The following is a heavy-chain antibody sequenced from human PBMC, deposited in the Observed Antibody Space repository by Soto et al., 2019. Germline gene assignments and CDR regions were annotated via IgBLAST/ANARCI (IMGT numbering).Heavy chain of an antibody. Sequence: QVRLVQSGAEVKKPGSSVKVSCKASGGTFSSYTISWVRQAPGQGLEWMGRIIPILGIADYAQKFQGRATITADKTKSAAYMQLSSLRSEDTAVHYCAGECPAGYCSSTSSMRHYMDVWFEGHTVT. CDR3: AGECPAGYCSSTSSMRHYMDV. V-gene: IGHV1-69*08. CDR1: GGTFSSYT. D-gene: IGHD2-2*01. J-gene: IGHJ6*03. CDR2: IIPILGIA.